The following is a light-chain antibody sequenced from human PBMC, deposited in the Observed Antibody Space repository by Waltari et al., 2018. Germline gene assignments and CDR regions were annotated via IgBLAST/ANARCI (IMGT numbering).Light chain of an antibody. Sequence: EIVLTQSPGTLSLSPGERATLSCRASQSVSRTLAWYQQKPGQAPRLLIYDASTRATGIPDRFSGSGSGTDFSLTISRLEPEDFAVYSCQKYGTLPATFGQGTKVEVK. CDR1: QSVSRT. V-gene: IGKV3-20*01. J-gene: IGKJ1*01. CDR3: QKYGTLPAT. CDR2: DAS.